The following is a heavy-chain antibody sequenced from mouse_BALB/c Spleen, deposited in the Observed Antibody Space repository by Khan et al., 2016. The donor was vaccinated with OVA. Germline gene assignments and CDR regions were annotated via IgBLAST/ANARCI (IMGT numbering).Heavy chain of an antibody. D-gene: IGHD1-1*01. CDR2: INYSGST. J-gene: IGHJ1*01. CDR3: AYGSSYWYFDV. CDR1: GYSITSDYA. V-gene: IGHV3-2*02. Sequence: EVQLQESGPGLVKPSQSLSLTCTVTGYSITSDYAWNWIRQFPGNKLEWMGYINYSGSTSYIPSLKSRISITRDTSKNQFFLQLNSVTTEDTATYYWAYGSSYWYFDVWGAGTTVTVSS.